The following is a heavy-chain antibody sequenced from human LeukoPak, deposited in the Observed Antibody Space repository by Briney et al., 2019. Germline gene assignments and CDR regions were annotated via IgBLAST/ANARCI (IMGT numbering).Heavy chain of an antibody. CDR1: GFTFSSYA. CDR3: ARRFHALLEWLPRHYGMDV. D-gene: IGHD3-3*02. Sequence: PGGSLRLSCAASGFTFSSYAMSWVRQAPGKGLEWVSSISSSSSYIYYADSVKGRFTISRDNAKNSLYLQMNSLRAEDTAVYYCARRFHALLEWLPRHYGMDVWGQGTTVTVSS. V-gene: IGHV3-21*01. CDR2: ISSSSSYI. J-gene: IGHJ6*02.